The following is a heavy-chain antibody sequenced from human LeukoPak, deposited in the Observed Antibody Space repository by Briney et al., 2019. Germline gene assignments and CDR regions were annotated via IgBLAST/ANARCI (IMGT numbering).Heavy chain of an antibody. D-gene: IGHD3-10*01. CDR2: ISGSGGST. CDR1: GFTVSSYA. J-gene: IGHJ4*02. Sequence: GGSLRLSCAASGFTVSSYAMSWVRQAPGKGREWVSAISGSGGSTYYAYSVKGRFTIARDNSKNTLYLQMNSLRAEDKAVYYCAKVSETYYGSRYFDYWGQGTLVTVSS. V-gene: IGHV3-23*01. CDR3: AKVSETYYGSRYFDY.